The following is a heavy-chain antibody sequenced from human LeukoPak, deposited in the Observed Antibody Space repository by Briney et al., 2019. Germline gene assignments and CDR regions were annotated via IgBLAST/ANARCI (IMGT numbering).Heavy chain of an antibody. CDR3: ARLIAAAGVDYYYGMDV. CDR2: INAGNGNT. V-gene: IGHV1-3*01. D-gene: IGHD6-13*01. CDR1: GYTFTSYA. J-gene: IGHJ6*02. Sequence: ASVKVSCKASGYTFTSYAMHWVRQAPGQRLEWVGWINAGNGNTKYSQKFQGRVTVTRDTSTSTVYMELSSLRSEDTAVYYCARLIAAAGVDYYYGMDVWGQGTTVTVSS.